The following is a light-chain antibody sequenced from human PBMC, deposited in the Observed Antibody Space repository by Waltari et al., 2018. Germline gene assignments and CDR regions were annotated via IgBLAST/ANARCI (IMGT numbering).Light chain of an antibody. Sequence: VMTQSPATLSVSPGERATLSCRSTQSLVHSDGNTYLNWYQQRPGQSPRRLIYKVSDRDSGVPDRFSGSGSGTDFTLKSSRVEAEDVGVYYCMQGTHWPRTFGQGTRVEIK. J-gene: IGKJ1*01. CDR1: QSLVHSDGNTY. V-gene: IGKV2-30*02. CDR3: MQGTHWPRT. CDR2: KVS.